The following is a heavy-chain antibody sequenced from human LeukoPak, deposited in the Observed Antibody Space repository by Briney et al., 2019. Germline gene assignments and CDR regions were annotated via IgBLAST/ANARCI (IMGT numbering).Heavy chain of an antibody. D-gene: IGHD3-10*01. J-gene: IGHJ4*02. CDR2: IYYSGST. CDR1: GGSFSDYY. Sequence: PSETLSLTCAVYGGSFSDYYWSWIRQPPGKGLEWIGYIYYSGSTNYNPSLRSRVTISVDTSKNQFSLKLSSVTAADTAVYYCARHTRITMVRGASPFEYWGQGTLVTVSS. CDR3: ARHTRITMVRGASPFEY. V-gene: IGHV4-59*08.